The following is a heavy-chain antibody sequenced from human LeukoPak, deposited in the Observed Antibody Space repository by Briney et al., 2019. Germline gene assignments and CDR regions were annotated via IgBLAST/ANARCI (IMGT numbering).Heavy chain of an antibody. CDR1: GFTFSSYA. CDR2: ISGSGGST. V-gene: IGHV3-23*01. J-gene: IGHJ4*02. Sequence: SGGSLRLSCAASGFTFSSYAMSWVRQAPGKGLEWVSAISGSGGSTYYADSVKGRFTISRDNAKSSLYLQMNSLRAGDTAVYYCARDKGDYDSSGSLFVFGGQGTLVTVSS. D-gene: IGHD3-16*01. CDR3: ARDKGDYDSSGSLFVF.